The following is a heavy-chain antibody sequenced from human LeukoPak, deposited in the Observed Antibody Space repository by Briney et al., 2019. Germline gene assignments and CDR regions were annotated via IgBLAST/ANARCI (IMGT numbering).Heavy chain of an antibody. CDR2: IQYDGSNK. Sequence: GGSLRLSCAASGFSFSSYGMQWVRQAPGKGLERVAFIQYDGSNKYYADSVKGRFTISRDNSKNTLYLQMNNLRVEDTAVYFCERERADDSGIQWGQGTLVTVSS. CDR1: GFSFSSYG. CDR3: ERERADDSGIQ. J-gene: IGHJ4*02. V-gene: IGHV3-30*02. D-gene: IGHD3-22*01.